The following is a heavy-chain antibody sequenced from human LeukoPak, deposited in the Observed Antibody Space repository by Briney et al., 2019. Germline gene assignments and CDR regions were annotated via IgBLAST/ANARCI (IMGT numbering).Heavy chain of an antibody. D-gene: IGHD6-6*01. Sequence: GGSLRLSCAASGFTFSDYNMNWVRQSPEKGLEWVSSITSGTTYIYYADSVRGRFTLSRDNAKNSLYLQMDSLRAEDTAVYYCARWPYSSSYYFDYWGQGTLVTVSS. CDR3: ARWPYSSSYYFDY. J-gene: IGHJ4*02. CDR1: GFTFSDYN. CDR2: ITSGTTYI. V-gene: IGHV3-21*01.